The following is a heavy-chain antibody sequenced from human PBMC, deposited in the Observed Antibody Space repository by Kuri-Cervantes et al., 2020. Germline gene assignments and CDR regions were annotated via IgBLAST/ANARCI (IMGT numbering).Heavy chain of an antibody. V-gene: IGHV1-24*01. CDR3: ARDEWELPRTSYYFDY. CDR2: FDPQDGET. D-gene: IGHD1-26*01. Sequence: ASVKVSCKVSGYTLIELAMHWVRQAPGKGLEWMGGFDPQDGETIYAQKFQGRVTMTRDTSTSTVYMELSSLRSEDTAVYYCARDEWELPRTSYYFDYWGQGTLVTVSS. CDR1: GYTLIELA. J-gene: IGHJ4*02.